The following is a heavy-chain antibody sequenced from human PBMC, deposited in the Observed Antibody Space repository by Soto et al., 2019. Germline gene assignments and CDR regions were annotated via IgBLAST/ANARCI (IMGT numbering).Heavy chain of an antibody. CDR2: IKQDGSEK. D-gene: IGHD2-21*02. Sequence: PGGSLRLSCAASGFTFTDYAMHWVRQAPGKGLEWVANIKQDGSEKYYVDSVKGRFTISRDNAKNSLYLQMNSLRAEDTAVYYCAKPPGDWYYYYGMDVWGQGTTVTVSS. J-gene: IGHJ6*02. CDR1: GFTFTDYA. CDR3: AKPPGDWYYYYGMDV. V-gene: IGHV3-7*01.